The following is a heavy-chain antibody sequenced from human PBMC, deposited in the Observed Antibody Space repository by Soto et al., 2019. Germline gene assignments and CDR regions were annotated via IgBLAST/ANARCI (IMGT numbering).Heavy chain of an antibody. CDR2: SSHVGST. D-gene: IGHD6-19*01. J-gene: IGHJ6*02. CDR3: ARGLSGWSQEHYFYGVDI. CDR1: GGSIGSSNW. V-gene: IGHV4-4*02. Sequence: PSETLSLTCAVSGGSIGSSNWWSWVRQPPGKVQEWIGESSHVGSTNYKPPLKSRVTISVDKSKNQYYLKLSTVRAADTAVYYCARGLSGWSQEHYFYGVDIWGQGTTVTVSS.